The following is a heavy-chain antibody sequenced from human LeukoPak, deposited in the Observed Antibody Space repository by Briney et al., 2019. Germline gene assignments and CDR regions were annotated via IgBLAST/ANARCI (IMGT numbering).Heavy chain of an antibody. V-gene: IGHV1-8*01. CDR1: GYTFTSYD. D-gene: IGHD1-7*01. CDR2: MNPNSGNT. CDR3: AREVAGTTGYYYYYMDV. Sequence: ASVKVSCKASGYTFTSYDINWVRQATGQGLEWMGWMNPNSGNTGYAQKFQGRVTMTGNTSISTAYMELSSLRSEDTAVYYCAREVAGTTGYYYYYMDVWGKGTTVTVSS. J-gene: IGHJ6*03.